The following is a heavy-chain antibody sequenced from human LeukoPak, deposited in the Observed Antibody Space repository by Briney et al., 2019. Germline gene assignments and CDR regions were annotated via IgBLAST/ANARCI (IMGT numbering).Heavy chain of an antibody. V-gene: IGHV1-18*01. CDR2: ISAYNGNT. D-gene: IGHD3-22*01. Sequence: ASVKVSCKASGYTFTSYGISWVRQAPGQGLEWMGWISAYNGNTNYAQKLQGRVTMTTDTSTSTAYMELRSLRSDDTAVYYCARGRRPSLYYYDSSGYSPYDYWGQGTLVTVSS. CDR3: ARGRRPSLYYYDSSGYSPYDY. CDR1: GYTFTSYG. J-gene: IGHJ4*02.